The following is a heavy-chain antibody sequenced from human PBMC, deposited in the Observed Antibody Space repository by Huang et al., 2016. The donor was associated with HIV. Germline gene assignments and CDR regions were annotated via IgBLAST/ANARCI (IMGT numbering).Heavy chain of an antibody. V-gene: IGHV3-74*01. CDR2: ISSAGRSK. CDR1: EFSLSNYW. D-gene: IGHD1-20*01. CDR3: ARDGNWKKVELDS. Sequence: EEQLVESGGGLVQPGGSPRLSCAASEFSLSNYWMDWVRQAPGEGLVWVSDISSAGRSKRYADSVKGRFTISRDNAKNTLYLQMNSLRAEDTAVYYCARDGNWKKVELDSWGQGTLVTVSS. J-gene: IGHJ4*02.